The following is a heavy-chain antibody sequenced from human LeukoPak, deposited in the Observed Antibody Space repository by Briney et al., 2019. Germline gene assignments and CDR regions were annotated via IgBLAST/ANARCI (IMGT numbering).Heavy chain of an antibody. CDR3: ARGVVPDY. Sequence: SETLSFTCTVSGGSISSYYWSWIRQPPGKGLEWIGYIYYSGSTNYNPSLKSRVTISVDTSKNQFSLKLSSVTAADTAVYYCARGVVPDYWGQGTLVTVSS. V-gene: IGHV4-59*12. D-gene: IGHD3-3*01. J-gene: IGHJ4*02. CDR1: GGSISSYY. CDR2: IYYSGST.